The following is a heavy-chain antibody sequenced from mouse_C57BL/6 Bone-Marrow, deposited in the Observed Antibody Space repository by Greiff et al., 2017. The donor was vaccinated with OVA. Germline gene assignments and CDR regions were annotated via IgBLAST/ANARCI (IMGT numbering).Heavy chain of an antibody. CDR2: ISSGGSYT. D-gene: IGHD1-1*01. Sequence: EVQGVESGGDLVKPGGSLKLSCAASGFTFSSYGMSWVRQTPDQRLEWVATISSGGSYTYYPDSVKGRFTISRDNAKNTLYLQMSSLKSEDTAMYYCARQNYYGSSSFDYWGQGTTLTVSS. CDR3: ARQNYYGSSSFDY. J-gene: IGHJ2*01. CDR1: GFTFSSYG. V-gene: IGHV5-6*01.